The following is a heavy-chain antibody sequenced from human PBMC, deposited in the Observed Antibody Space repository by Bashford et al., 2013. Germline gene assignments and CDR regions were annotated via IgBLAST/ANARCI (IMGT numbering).Heavy chain of an antibody. CDR2: IYRGGST. D-gene: IGHD1-1*01. Sequence: GSLRLSCAASGFTVRSNYMSWVRQAPGKGLEWVSVIYRGGSTYYADSVKGRFTISRDNSKNTLYLQMNSLRAEDTAVYYCARGDTSDWHEGYYWGQGTLVTVSS. J-gene: IGHJ4*02. CDR1: GFTVRSNY. CDR3: ARGDTSDWHEGYY. V-gene: IGHV3-53*01.